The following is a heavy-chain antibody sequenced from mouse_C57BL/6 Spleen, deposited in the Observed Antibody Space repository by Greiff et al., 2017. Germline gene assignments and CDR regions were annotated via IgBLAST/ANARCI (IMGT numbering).Heavy chain of an antibody. D-gene: IGHD2-3*01. CDR1: GYTFTSYW. CDR3: ARADGYYTLDY. CDR2: IYPSDSET. Sequence: QVQLQQPGAELVRPGSSVKLSCKASGYTFTSYWMDWVKQRPGQGLEWIGNIYPSDSETHYNQKFKDKATLTVAKSSSTAYMQLSSLTSEDSAVYYCARADGYYTLDYWGQGTTLTVSS. V-gene: IGHV1-61*01. J-gene: IGHJ2*01.